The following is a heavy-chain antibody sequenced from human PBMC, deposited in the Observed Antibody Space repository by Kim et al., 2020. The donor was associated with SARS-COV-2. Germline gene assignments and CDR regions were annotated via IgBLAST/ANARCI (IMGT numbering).Heavy chain of an antibody. CDR1: GGSISSYY. J-gene: IGHJ4*02. D-gene: IGHD3-22*01. CDR2: IYYGGST. V-gene: IGHV4-59*01. CDR3: ARARLDDSSGYYAPFFDY. Sequence: SETLSLTCTVSGGSISSYYWSWIRQPPGKGLEWIGYIYYGGSTNYNPALKSRVTISVDTSKNQFSLKLSSVTAADTAVYYCARARLDDSSGYYAPFFDYWGPGNPVTVSS.